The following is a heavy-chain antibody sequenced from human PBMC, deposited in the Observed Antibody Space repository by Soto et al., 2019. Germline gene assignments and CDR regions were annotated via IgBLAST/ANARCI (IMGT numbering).Heavy chain of an antibody. J-gene: IGHJ4*02. CDR3: ARQYGYNYGHIEH. D-gene: IGHD5-18*01. CDR2: IYYNGVA. CDR1: GGSISRIGYY. V-gene: IGHV4-39*01. Sequence: SETLSLTCTVSGGSISRIGYYWGWVRQPPGKGLEWIGSIYYNGVAHYSPSLETRLTISIDTSKNHFSLKLNSVTAADAAIYYCARQYGYNYGHIEHWGQGTVVTVSS.